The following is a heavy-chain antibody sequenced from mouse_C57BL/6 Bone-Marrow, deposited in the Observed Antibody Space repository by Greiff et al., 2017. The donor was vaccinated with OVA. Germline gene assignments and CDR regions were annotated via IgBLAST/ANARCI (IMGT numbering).Heavy chain of an antibody. CDR3: ARLSYYYGSSYWYFDV. CDR1: GYAFSSSW. D-gene: IGHD1-1*01. CDR2: IYPGDGDT. J-gene: IGHJ1*03. Sequence: QVQLQQSGPELVKPGASVKISCKASGYAFSSSWMNWVKQRPGKGLEWIGRIYPGDGDTNYNGKFKGKATLTADKSSSTAYMQLSSLTSEDSAVYFCARLSYYYGSSYWYFDVWGTGTTVTVSS. V-gene: IGHV1-82*01.